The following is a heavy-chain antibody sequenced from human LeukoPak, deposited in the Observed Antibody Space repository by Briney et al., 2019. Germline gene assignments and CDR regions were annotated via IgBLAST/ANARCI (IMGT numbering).Heavy chain of an antibody. J-gene: IGHJ4*02. CDR2: ISSDGSST. CDR3: ARGYSGSYRVDY. CDR1: GFTFSSYW. Sequence: GGSLRLSCAASGFTFSSYWMHWVRQAPGKGLVWVSRISSDGSSTTYADSVKGRFTISRDNAKNTLYLQMNSLRAEDTTVYYCARGYSGSYRVDYWGQGTLVTVSS. D-gene: IGHD1-26*01. V-gene: IGHV3-74*01.